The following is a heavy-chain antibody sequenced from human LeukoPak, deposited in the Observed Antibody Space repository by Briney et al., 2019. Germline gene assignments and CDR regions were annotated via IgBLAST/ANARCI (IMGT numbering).Heavy chain of an antibody. CDR1: GGTFSSYA. Sequence: ASVKVSCKASGGTFSSYAISWVRQAPGQGLEWMGGIIPIFGTANYAQKFQGRVTITADDSTSTAYMELSSLRSEDTAVYYCASLYSRSHYMDVWGKGTTVTVSS. CDR3: ASLYSRSHYMDV. J-gene: IGHJ6*03. D-gene: IGHD2-8*01. CDR2: IIPIFGTA. V-gene: IGHV1-69*13.